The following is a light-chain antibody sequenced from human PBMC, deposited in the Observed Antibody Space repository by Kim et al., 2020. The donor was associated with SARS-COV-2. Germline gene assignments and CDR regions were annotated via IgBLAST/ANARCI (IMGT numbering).Light chain of an antibody. Sequence: QSVLTQPPSASGTPGQRVTISCSGSSYNIGNFVDWYQHLPGTAPKLHIYKNNQRPSGVSDRFSASKSGTSASLAISGLRSDDEANYYCAAWDDNLSGVVFGGGTQLTVL. CDR1: SYNIGNF. CDR2: KNN. V-gene: IGLV1-47*01. J-gene: IGLJ2*01. CDR3: AAWDDNLSGVV.